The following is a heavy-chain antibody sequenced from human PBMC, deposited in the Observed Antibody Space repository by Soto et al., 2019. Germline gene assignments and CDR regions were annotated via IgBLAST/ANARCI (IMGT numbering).Heavy chain of an antibody. J-gene: IGHJ4*02. CDR3: ARSQRGRTEFTVDY. Sequence: ATLSHTCSVPGPSLTRNNWSWIRQSPGQGLEWIGYIYYSGTSIYNSHLKSRVTLSVDTSRNQFSLRLTSVTAADTGVEVCARSQRGRTEFTVDYLGQRVLVTFSS. D-gene: IGHD1-26*01. CDR2: IYYSGTS. CDR1: GPSLTRNN. V-gene: IGHV4-59*12.